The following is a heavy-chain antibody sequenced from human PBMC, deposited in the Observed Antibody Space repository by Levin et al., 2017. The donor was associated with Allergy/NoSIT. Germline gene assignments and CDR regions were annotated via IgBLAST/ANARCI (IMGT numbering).Heavy chain of an antibody. CDR3: ARPSNRGSIDY. V-gene: IGHV4-39*07. CDR1: GGSISSRSYY. J-gene: IGHJ4*02. D-gene: IGHD7-27*01. CDR2: IYSSGST. Sequence: PSETLSLTCTVSGGSISSRSYYWGWIRQPPGTGLEWIGSIYSSGSTSYNSSLKSRVTISVDTSKNQFSLKLSSVTAADTAVYYCARPSNRGSIDYWGQGTLVIVSS.